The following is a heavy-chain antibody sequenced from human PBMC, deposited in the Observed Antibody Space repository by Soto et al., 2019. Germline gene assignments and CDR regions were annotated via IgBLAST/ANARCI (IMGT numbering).Heavy chain of an antibody. CDR3: AKNLTRKGRFDY. CDR2: IYYIGKT. V-gene: IGHV4-39*01. Sequence: SETLSLTCTLSGASITSTAYFWAWVRKPPGKGLEWVGSIYYIGKTHYNPSLKSRVTISVDRSKNQSSLQMSSVTAADTAVYYCAKNLTRKGRFDYWGQGSLVTVSS. J-gene: IGHJ4*02. D-gene: IGHD2-2*01. CDR1: GASITSTAYF.